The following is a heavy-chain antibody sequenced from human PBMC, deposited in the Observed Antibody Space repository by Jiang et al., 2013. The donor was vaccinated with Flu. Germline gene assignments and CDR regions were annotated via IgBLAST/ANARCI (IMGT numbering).Heavy chain of an antibody. Sequence: AISSNGGSTYYANSVKGRFTISRDNSKNTLYLQMGSLRAEDMAVYYCARGGRKYYYDSSGYYYWGQGTLVTVSS. V-gene: IGHV3-64*01. J-gene: IGHJ4*02. CDR3: ARGGRKYYYDSSGYYY. D-gene: IGHD3-22*01. CDR2: ISSNGGST.